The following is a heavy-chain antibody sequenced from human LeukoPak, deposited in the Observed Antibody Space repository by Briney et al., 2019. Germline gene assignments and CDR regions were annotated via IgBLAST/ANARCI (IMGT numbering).Heavy chain of an antibody. CDR3: ARLYDFWSGYSEFGAFDI. V-gene: IGHV3-20*04. CDR1: GFTFDDYG. D-gene: IGHD3-3*01. Sequence: PGGSLRLSCAASGFTFDDYGMSWVRQAPGKGLEWVSGINWNGGATGYADSVKGRFTISRDDAKNSLYLQMNSLRAEDTAVYYCARLYDFWSGYSEFGAFDIWGQGTMVTVSS. CDR2: INWNGGAT. J-gene: IGHJ3*02.